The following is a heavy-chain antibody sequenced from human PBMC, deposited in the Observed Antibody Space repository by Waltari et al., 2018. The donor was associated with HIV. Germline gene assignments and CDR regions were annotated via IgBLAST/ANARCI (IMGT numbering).Heavy chain of an antibody. Sequence: QVQLQQWGAGLLKPSETLSLTCAVYGGSFSGYYWSWIRQPPGKGLEWIGEINHSGSTNYNPSLKSRVTISVDTSKNQFSLKLSSVTAADTAVYYCASPTVDDYWGQGTLVTVSS. V-gene: IGHV4-34*01. CDR1: GGSFSGYY. D-gene: IGHD4-17*01. CDR3: ASPTVDDY. CDR2: INHSGST. J-gene: IGHJ4*02.